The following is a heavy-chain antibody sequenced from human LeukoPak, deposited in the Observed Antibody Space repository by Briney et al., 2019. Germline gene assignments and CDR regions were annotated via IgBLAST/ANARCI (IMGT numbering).Heavy chain of an antibody. D-gene: IGHD2-2*02. V-gene: IGHV1-24*01. CDR3: AGAGPLGYCSSTSCYNPPEWFDP. J-gene: IGHJ5*02. CDR2: FDPEDGET. Sequence: GASVKVSCKVSGYTLTELSMHWVRQAPGKGLEWMGGFDPEDGETIYAQKFQGRVTMTEDTSTDTAYMELSSLRSEDTAVYYCAGAGPLGYCSSTSCYNPPEWFDPWGQGTLVTVSS. CDR1: GYTLTELS.